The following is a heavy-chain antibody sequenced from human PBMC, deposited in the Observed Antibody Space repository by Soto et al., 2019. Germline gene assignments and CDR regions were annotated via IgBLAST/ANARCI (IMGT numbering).Heavy chain of an antibody. V-gene: IGHV3-48*02. CDR2: IGGSSGTI. CDR1: GFTFSTYS. J-gene: IGHJ4*02. D-gene: IGHD6-19*01. CDR3: ARDQLIAVAGTFDS. Sequence: GGSLRLSCAASGFTFSTYSLNWVRQAPGKGLEWISYIGGSSGTIYYADSVRGRFTISRDNAKNSLYLHMNSLRDEDTAVYYCARDQLIAVAGTFDSWGQGTLVTVSS.